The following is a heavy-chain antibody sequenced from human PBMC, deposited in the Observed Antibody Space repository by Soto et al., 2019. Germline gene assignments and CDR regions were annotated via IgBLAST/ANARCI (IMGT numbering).Heavy chain of an antibody. J-gene: IGHJ5*02. CDR2: IGWNSGFI. D-gene: IGHD3-10*01. Sequence: GGSLRLSCAASGFTFGDYAMHWVRQAPGKGLEWVSGIGWNSGFIGHADSVKGRFTISRDNAKNSLYLHMDSLRTEDTALYYCAKGIYYGSGSSYNWFDPWGQGTLVTVSS. CDR1: GFTFGDYA. V-gene: IGHV3-9*01. CDR3: AKGIYYGSGSSYNWFDP.